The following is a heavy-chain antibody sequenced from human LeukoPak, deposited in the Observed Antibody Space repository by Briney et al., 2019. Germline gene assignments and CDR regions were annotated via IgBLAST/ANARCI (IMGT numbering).Heavy chain of an antibody. CDR2: INPNSGGT. CDR1: GYTFTGYY. J-gene: IGHJ4*02. Sequence: ASVKVSCKASGYTFTGYYMHWVRQAPGQGLEWMGWINPNSGGTNCAQKFQGRVTMTRDTSISTAYMELSRLRSDDTAVYYCAREETSIAVAIPFDYWGQGTLVTVSS. CDR3: AREETSIAVAIPFDY. D-gene: IGHD6-19*01. V-gene: IGHV1-2*02.